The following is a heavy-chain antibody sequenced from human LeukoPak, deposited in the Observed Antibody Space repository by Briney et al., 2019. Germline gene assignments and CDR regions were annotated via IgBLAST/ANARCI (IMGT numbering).Heavy chain of an antibody. D-gene: IGHD6-19*01. CDR1: GGSISSGGYS. Sequence: SETLSLTCAVSGGSISSGGYSWSWIRQPPGKGLEWIGYIYHSGSTYYNPSLKSRVTISVDRSKNQFSLKLSSVTAADTAVYYCARLKPAVAGTTLFDYWGQGTLVTVSS. CDR3: ARLKPAVAGTTLFDY. CDR2: IYHSGST. V-gene: IGHV4-30-2*01. J-gene: IGHJ4*02.